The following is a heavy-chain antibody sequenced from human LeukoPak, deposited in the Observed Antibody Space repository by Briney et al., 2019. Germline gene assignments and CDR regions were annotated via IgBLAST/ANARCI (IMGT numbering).Heavy chain of an antibody. CDR2: ISSSGSTI. D-gene: IGHD3-10*01. V-gene: IGHV3-48*03. J-gene: IGHJ4*02. CDR1: GFTFSSYE. CDR3: ARTQYYYGSGSPDY. Sequence: PGGSLRLSCAASGFTFSSYEMNWVRQAPGKGLEWVSYISSSGSTIYYADSVKGRFTISRDNAKNSPYLQMNSLRAEDTAVYYCARTQYYYGSGSPDYWGQGTLVTVSS.